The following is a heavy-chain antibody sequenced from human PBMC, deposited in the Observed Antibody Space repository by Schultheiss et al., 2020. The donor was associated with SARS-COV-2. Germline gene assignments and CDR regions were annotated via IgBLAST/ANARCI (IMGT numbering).Heavy chain of an antibody. CDR2: IWYDGSNK. Sequence: GGSLRLSCAASGFTFSSSTMHWVRQAPGKGLEWVAIIWYDGSNKYYADSVKGRFTISRDNSKNTLYLQMNSLRAEDTAVYYCARDNCYYGSGSSYYYYGMDVWGQGTTVTVSS. CDR1: GFTFSSST. D-gene: IGHD3-10*01. V-gene: IGHV3-30*07. CDR3: ARDNCYYGSGSSYYYYGMDV. J-gene: IGHJ6*02.